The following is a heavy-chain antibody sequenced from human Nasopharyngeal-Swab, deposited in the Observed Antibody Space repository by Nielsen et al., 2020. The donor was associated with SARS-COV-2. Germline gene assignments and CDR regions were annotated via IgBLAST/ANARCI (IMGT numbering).Heavy chain of an antibody. CDR2: ISYDGSNK. CDR1: GFTFSNYD. Sequence: GESLKISCAASGFTFSNYDMTWVRQAPGKGLEWVAVISYDGSNKYYADSVKGRFTISRDNSKNTLYLQMNSLRAEDTAVYYCANRRGSSWHPYCFDYWGQGTLVTVSS. J-gene: IGHJ4*02. CDR3: ANRRGSSWHPYCFDY. D-gene: IGHD6-13*01. V-gene: IGHV3-30*18.